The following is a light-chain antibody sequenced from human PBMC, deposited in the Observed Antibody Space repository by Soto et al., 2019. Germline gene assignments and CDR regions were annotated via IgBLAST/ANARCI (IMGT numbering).Light chain of an antibody. CDR1: QSVSSK. J-gene: IGKJ2*01. CDR3: QQYNNWPQT. CDR2: GAS. Sequence: EIVMTQSPVTLSVSPGERATLSCRASQSVSSKLAWYQQKPGQAPRLLIYGASTRATGIPARFSGSGSGKEFTLSISSLQSEDFAVYYCQQYNNWPQTFGQGTKLEIE. V-gene: IGKV3-15*01.